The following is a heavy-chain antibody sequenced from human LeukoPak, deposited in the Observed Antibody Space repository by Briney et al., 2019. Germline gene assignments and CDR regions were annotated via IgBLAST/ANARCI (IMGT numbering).Heavy chain of an antibody. CDR3: ASGYSYSSFDY. CDR1: GYTFTAYY. V-gene: IGHV1-2*02. D-gene: IGHD5-12*01. Sequence: ASVKVSCRASGYTFTAYYMHWVRQAPGQGLEWLGWINPNSGGTNYAQKFQGRVTMTRDTTISTAYMELSSLRSDDTAVYYCASGYSYSSFDYWGQGTLVTVSS. CDR2: INPNSGGT. J-gene: IGHJ4*02.